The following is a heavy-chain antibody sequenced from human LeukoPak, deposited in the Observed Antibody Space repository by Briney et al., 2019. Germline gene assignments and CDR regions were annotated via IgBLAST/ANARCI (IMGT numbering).Heavy chain of an antibody. D-gene: IGHD3-10*01. J-gene: IGHJ4*02. CDR1: GVTFSSYA. V-gene: IGHV3-30-3*01. Sequence: GGSLRLSCAASGVTFSSYAMRWVRQAPGKGLEWVAVISYDGSNKYYADSVKGRFTISRDNSKNTLYLQMNSLRAEDTAVYYCARFGDYYGSGSLRTGYFDYWGQGTLVTVSS. CDR2: ISYDGSNK. CDR3: ARFGDYYGSGSLRTGYFDY.